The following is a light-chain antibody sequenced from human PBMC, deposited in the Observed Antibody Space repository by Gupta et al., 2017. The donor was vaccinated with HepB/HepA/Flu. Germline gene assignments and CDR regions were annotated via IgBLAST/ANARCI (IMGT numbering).Light chain of an antibody. J-gene: IGLJ2*01. V-gene: IGLV2-14*01. Sequence: QSALTQSASVSGAPGQSPTISCTGGSSDVGGYNYVSCYQQHPGKAPELIFYDASYRPSGVSSRFSGSTSGNAASLTTSGVPGEDAAYYYCSSYISSSTYVVFGGGTKVTVL. CDR1: SSDVGGYNY. CDR3: SSYISSSTYVV. CDR2: DAS.